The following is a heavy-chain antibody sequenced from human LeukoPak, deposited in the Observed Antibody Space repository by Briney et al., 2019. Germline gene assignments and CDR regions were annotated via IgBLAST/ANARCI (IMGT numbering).Heavy chain of an antibody. CDR3: TRFLEWLTFDY. CDR2: IRSKAYGGTT. V-gene: IGHV3-49*04. J-gene: IGHJ4*02. CDR1: GFTFGGYA. Sequence: GGSLRLSCTASGFTFGGYAMSWVRQAPGKGLEWVGFIRSKAYGGTTEYAASVKGRFTISRDDSKSIAYLQMNSLKTEDTAVYYCTRFLEWLTFDYWGQGTLVTVSS. D-gene: IGHD3-3*01.